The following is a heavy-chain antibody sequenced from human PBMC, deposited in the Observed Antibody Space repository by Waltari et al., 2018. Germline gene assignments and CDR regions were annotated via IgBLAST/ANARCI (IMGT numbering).Heavy chain of an antibody. Sequence: QVQLVESGGGVVQPGRSLRLSCAASGFTFSSYGMHWVRQAPGKGLEWVAVISYDGSNKYDADSVKGRFTISRDNSKNTLYLQMNSLRAEETDVYYCAHLRGVLRYFDWVKDDFDIWGQWTMVTVSS. V-gene: IGHV3-30*03. D-gene: IGHD3-9*01. CDR2: ISYDGSNK. CDR1: GFTFSSYG. CDR3: AHLRGVLRYFDWVKDDFDI. J-gene: IGHJ3*02.